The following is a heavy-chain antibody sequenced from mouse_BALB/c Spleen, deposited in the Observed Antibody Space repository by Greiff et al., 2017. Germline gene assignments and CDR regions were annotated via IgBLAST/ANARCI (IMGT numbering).Heavy chain of an antibody. D-gene: IGHD2-4*01. Sequence: VQLQQSGPSLVQPSQSLSITCTVSGFSLTSYGVHWVRQSPGKGLEWLGVIWRGGSTDYNAAFMSRLSITKDNSKSQVFFKMNSLQADDTAIYYCAKKGDYDVGAMDYWGQGTSVTVSS. J-gene: IGHJ4*01. CDR1: GFSLTSYG. V-gene: IGHV2-5-1*01. CDR3: AKKGDYDVGAMDY. CDR2: IWRGGST.